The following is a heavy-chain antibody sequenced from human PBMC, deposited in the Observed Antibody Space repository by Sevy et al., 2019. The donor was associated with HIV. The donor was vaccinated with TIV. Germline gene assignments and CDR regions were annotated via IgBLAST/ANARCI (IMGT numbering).Heavy chain of an antibody. V-gene: IGHV3-7*01. D-gene: IGHD3-10*01. J-gene: IGHJ4*02. CDR2: INEDGSKK. Sequence: GGSLRLSCAASGFTFSPYWMTWVRQAPGKGLEWVANINEDGSKKYYVDSVKGRFTIFRDNDKKLLYLQMNSLRPQDTAVYYCARELQGVPDYWGQGTPVTVSS. CDR1: GFTFSPYW. CDR3: ARELQGVPDY.